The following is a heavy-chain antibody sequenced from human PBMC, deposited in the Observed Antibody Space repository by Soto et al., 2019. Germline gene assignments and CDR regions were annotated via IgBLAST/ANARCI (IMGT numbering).Heavy chain of an antibody. V-gene: IGHV4-39*01. CDR2: TYYRGST. J-gene: IGHJ3*02. Sequence: QLQLQESGPGLVKPSETLSLTCTVSGGSISRSSYYWGWIRQPPGKGLQWIGSTYYRGSTYNNPSLKRRVTISVDTSKSQFSRKLSSVTAADTAVYYCARQGLGSSSRDDAFDSWGQGTMVTVSS. CDR1: GGSISRSSYY. D-gene: IGHD6-6*01. CDR3: ARQGLGSSSRDDAFDS.